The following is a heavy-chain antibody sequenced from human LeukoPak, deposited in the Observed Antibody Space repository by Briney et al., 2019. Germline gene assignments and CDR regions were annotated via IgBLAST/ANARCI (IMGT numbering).Heavy chain of an antibody. D-gene: IGHD3-22*01. CDR3: ARGSGFFLGFDY. CDR1: GFTFSSYA. V-gene: IGHV3-23*01. J-gene: IGHJ4*02. CDR2: SSGSSSRT. Sequence: PGGSLRLSCAASGFTFSSYAMSWVRQAPGKGQEWVSASSGSSSRTYYADSVKGRFTISRDSSKNTLYLQMNSLRVDDAAVYYCARGSGFFLGFDYWGQGTLVTVSS.